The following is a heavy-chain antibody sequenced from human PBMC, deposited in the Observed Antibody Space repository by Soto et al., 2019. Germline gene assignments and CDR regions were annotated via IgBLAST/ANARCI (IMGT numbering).Heavy chain of an antibody. CDR3: ARDLWGYCGTDCYPLDV. D-gene: IGHD2-21*02. Sequence: QVQLQESGPGLVKPSETLSLTCTVSGGSISRYYWSWIRQPPGKGLEWIAYMYNTGGTVYNPSFKSRVTISVDXSXNXVSLKLNSVTAADTAVYYCARDLWGYCGTDCYPLDVWGQGTTVTVSS. CDR2: MYNTGGT. CDR1: GGSISRYY. J-gene: IGHJ6*02. V-gene: IGHV4-59*01.